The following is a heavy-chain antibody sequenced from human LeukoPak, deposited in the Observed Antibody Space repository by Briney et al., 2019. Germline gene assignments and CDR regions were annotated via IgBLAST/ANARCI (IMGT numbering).Heavy chain of an antibody. CDR3: TVGHGDHSFDY. D-gene: IGHD4-17*01. V-gene: IGHV1-18*01. Sequence: ASVKVSCKASGYTFTNYGLSWARQAPRQGLDWMGFISSYIGKTNYAQHLQCRVNITTDTSTSTAYCERKSLRSEDTAVYFFTVGHGDHSFDYWGQGTLVTVSS. CDR1: GYTFTNYG. J-gene: IGHJ4*02. CDR2: ISSYIGKT.